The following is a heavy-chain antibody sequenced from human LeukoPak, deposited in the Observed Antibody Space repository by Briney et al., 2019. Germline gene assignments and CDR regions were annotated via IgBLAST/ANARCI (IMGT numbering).Heavy chain of an antibody. CDR3: ARRSITMIVVVINPTAGAFDV. V-gene: IGHV4-39*01. D-gene: IGHD3-22*01. J-gene: IGHJ3*01. CDR1: GGSISKSNHY. CDR2: IYYGGST. Sequence: SETLSLTCSVSGGSISKSNHYWGWIRQPPGKGLEWIGSIYYGGSTYYNPSLKSRVTISVDTSKNQFSLRLRSVTAADTAVYYCARRSITMIVVVINPTAGAFDVWGLGTMVTVSS.